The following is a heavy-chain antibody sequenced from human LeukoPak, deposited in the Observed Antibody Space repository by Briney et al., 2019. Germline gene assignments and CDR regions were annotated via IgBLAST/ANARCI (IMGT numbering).Heavy chain of an antibody. Sequence: GGSLRLSCAASGFTFSSYEMNWVRQAPGKGLEGVSYISSSGGTIYYADSVKGRFTISRDNAKNSLYLQMNSLRAEDTAVYYCARPYSTTGYWGQGTLVTVSS. CDR1: GFTFSSYE. CDR2: ISSSGGTI. CDR3: ARPYSTTGY. D-gene: IGHD2-2*01. J-gene: IGHJ4*02. V-gene: IGHV3-48*03.